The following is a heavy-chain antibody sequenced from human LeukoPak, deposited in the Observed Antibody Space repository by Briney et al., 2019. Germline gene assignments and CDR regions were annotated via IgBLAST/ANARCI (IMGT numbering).Heavy chain of an antibody. CDR2: ISGSGSDT. V-gene: IGHV3-23*01. D-gene: IGHD1-1*01. J-gene: IGHJ4*02. Sequence: PGGCLRLSFAVSGFTFSSYAMSCVRPPQGNGLEWLTAISGSGSDTYYADSLKGRFTISRDNSKHTLFLQMNSLRAEDTAVYYCANPGGPWGQGTLVTVSS. CDR1: GFTFSSYA. CDR3: ANPGGP.